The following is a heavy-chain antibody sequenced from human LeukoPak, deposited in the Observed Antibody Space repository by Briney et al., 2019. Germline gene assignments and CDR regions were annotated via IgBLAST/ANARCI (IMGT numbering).Heavy chain of an antibody. Sequence: PSETLSLTCTVSGGSISSSSYYWDWMRQPPGKGLEWIGSIYYSGSTYYNPSLKSRVTISVDTSKNQFSLKLSSVTAADTAVYYCARGDCSGGSCYLFDYWGQGALVTVSS. D-gene: IGHD2-15*01. V-gene: IGHV4-39*01. CDR1: GGSISSSSYY. CDR2: IYYSGST. J-gene: IGHJ4*02. CDR3: ARGDCSGGSCYLFDY.